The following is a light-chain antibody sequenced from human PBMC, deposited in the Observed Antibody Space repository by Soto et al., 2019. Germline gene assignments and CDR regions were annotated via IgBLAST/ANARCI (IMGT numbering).Light chain of an antibody. V-gene: IGKV3-20*01. CDR3: QQYGNSPPT. CDR2: GAS. CDR1: QSVRSSY. Sequence: ELVLTQSPGTLSLSPGERATLSCRASQSVRSSYLAWYQQKPGQAPRLLIYGASSRATGIPDRFRGSGSGTDFNLTINRLEPEDFAVYHCQQYGNSPPTVGQGTKVDIK. J-gene: IGKJ1*01.